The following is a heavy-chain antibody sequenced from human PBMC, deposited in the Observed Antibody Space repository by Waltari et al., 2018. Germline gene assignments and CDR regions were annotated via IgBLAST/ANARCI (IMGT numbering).Heavy chain of an antibody. V-gene: IGHV4-34*01. CDR2: INHSGST. CDR3: ASSKYDFWSGYLGY. J-gene: IGHJ4*02. CDR1: GGSFSGYY. Sequence: QVQLQQWGAGLLKPSETLSLTCAVDGGSFSGYYWSWIRQPPGKGLEWIGEINHSGSTNYNPSLKSRVTISVDTSKNQFSLKLSSVTAADTAVYYCASSKYDFWSGYLGYWGQGTLVTVSS. D-gene: IGHD3-3*01.